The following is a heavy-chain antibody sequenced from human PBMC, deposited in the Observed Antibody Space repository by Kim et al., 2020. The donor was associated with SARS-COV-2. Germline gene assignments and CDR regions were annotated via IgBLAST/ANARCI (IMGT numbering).Heavy chain of an antibody. Sequence: GGSLRLSCAASGFTFSDYLMSWVRQAPGKGLEWVANIKEDGSEIYYVDSVKSRCTISRDNAKKSLYLQMNSLRDDDTAVYYCARNTGTHRDATFEDYWGQGTLVTVSS. J-gene: IGHJ4*02. CDR1: GFTFSDYL. V-gene: IGHV3-7*01. CDR2: IKEDGSEI. CDR3: ARNTGTHRDATFEDY. D-gene: IGHD4-17*01.